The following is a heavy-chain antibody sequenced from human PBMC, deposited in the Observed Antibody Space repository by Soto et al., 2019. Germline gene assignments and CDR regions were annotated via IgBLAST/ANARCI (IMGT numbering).Heavy chain of an antibody. CDR1: GGTFSSYT. CDR3: ARALTQGIAVA. Sequence: QVQLVQSGAEVKKPGSSVKVSCKASGGTFSSYTISWVRQAPGQGLEWMGRIIPILGIANYAQKFQGRVTITADKSTSTAYMELSSLRSEATAAYYCARALTQGIAVAWGQGTLVTVSS. CDR2: IIPILGIA. J-gene: IGHJ1*01. D-gene: IGHD6-19*01. V-gene: IGHV1-69*02.